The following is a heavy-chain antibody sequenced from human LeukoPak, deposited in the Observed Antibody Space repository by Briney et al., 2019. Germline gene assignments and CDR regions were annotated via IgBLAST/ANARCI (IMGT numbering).Heavy chain of an antibody. J-gene: IGHJ4*02. CDR2: IYTSGST. CDR1: GGSVSSYY. V-gene: IGHV4-4*07. Sequence: SETLSLTCTVSGGSVSSYYWSWIRQPAGKGLEWIGRIYTSGSTNYNPSLKSRVTISVDTSKNQFSLKLSSVTAADTAVYYCARARDEGIAAAGTYYFDYWGQGTLVTVSS. D-gene: IGHD6-13*01. CDR3: ARARDEGIAAAGTYYFDY.